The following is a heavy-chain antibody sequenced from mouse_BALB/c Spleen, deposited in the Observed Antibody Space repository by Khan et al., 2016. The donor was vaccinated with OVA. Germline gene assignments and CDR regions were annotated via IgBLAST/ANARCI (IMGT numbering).Heavy chain of an antibody. V-gene: IGHV1-77*01. Sequence: QVQLQQSGPELVKPGASLKVSCKASGYTFTDYIIGWVKQSTRQGLEWIGDIFPGSDTPYYNENFKDRATLTADKSANTAYMQLSSLTSDDAAVYFGARVGYSAFAYWGQGTLVTVSA. CDR3: ARVGYSAFAY. J-gene: IGHJ3*01. CDR2: IFPGSDTP. CDR1: GYTFTDYI. D-gene: IGHD2-14*01.